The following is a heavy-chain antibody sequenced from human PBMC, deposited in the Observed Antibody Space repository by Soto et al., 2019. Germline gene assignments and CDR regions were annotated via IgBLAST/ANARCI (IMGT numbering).Heavy chain of an antibody. CDR1: GFTFSCYD. D-gene: IGHD2-15*01. V-gene: IGHV3-48*01. J-gene: IGHJ3*02. Sequence: GGSXRLSCVASGFTFSCYDMCWVRHVPGRGLEWVAYIDETSATTHFANSVRGRFTISRDNAKNSLYLEMNSLSAEDSAVNHCAREHCRDGVRDDDFDIWGQGTMVTVSS. CDR3: AREHCRDGVRDDDFDI. CDR2: IDETSATT.